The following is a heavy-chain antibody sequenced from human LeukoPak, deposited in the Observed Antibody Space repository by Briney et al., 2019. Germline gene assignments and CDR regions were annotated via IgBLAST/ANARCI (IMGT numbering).Heavy chain of an antibody. CDR3: ARNEGGWGDY. CDR2: IYYSGST. Sequence: PSETLSLTCTVSGGSISSYYWSWIRQPPGKGLEWIGYIYYSGSTNYNPSLKSRVTISVDTSKNQFSLKLSSVTAADTAVYYCARNEGGWGDYWGQGTLVTVFS. J-gene: IGHJ4*02. CDR1: GGSISSYY. V-gene: IGHV4-59*12. D-gene: IGHD6-19*01.